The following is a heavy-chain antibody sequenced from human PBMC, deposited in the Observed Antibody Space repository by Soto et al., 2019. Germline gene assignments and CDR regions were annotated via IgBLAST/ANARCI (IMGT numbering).Heavy chain of an antibody. J-gene: IGHJ6*02. D-gene: IGHD6-6*01. CDR3: ARPSIAARPRPYYYGMDV. V-gene: IGHV5-51*01. CDR2: IYPGDSDT. Sequence: PGESLKISCKGSGYSFTSYWLGWVRQIPGKGLEWMGIIYPGDSDTRYSPSFQGQVTISADKSISTAYLQWSSLKASDTAMYYCARPSIAARPRPYYYGMDVWGQGTTVTVSS. CDR1: GYSFTSYW.